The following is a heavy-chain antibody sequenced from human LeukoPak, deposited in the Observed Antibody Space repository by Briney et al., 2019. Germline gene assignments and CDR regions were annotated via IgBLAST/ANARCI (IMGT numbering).Heavy chain of an antibody. D-gene: IGHD3-22*01. CDR1: GYSISSDYY. J-gene: IGHJ5*02. CDR3: ARRITMIVAFNWFDP. CDR2: INHSGST. V-gene: IGHV4-38-2*02. Sequence: PSETLSLTCTVSGYSISSDYYWGWIRQPPGKGLEWIGEINHSGSTNYNPSLKSRVTISVDTSKNQFSLKLSSVTAADTAVYYCARRITMIVAFNWFDPWGQGTLVTVSS.